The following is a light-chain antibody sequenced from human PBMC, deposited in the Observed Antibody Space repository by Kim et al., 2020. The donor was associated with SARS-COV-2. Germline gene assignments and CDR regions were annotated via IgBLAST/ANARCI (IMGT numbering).Light chain of an antibody. J-gene: IGLJ3*02. V-gene: IGLV10-54*01. Sequence: RPATSTCTGNSNNVGYQGAAWLQQHQGHPPKLLSSRSISRPSGISERYSASRSGSTASLTITGLQLEDEADYYCSAWDARLRVWLFGGGTQLTVL. CDR2: RSI. CDR1: SNNVGYQG. CDR3: SAWDARLRVWL.